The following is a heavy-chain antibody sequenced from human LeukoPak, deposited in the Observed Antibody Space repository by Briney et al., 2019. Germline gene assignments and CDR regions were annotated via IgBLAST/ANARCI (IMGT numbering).Heavy chain of an antibody. Sequence: GGTLRLSCAASGFTFSDYCMSWIRQAPGKGLEWVSYISSSGSTIYYADSVRGRFTISRDNAKNSLYLQMNSLRAEDTAVYYCAELGITMIGGVWGKGTTVTISS. CDR1: GFTFSDYC. D-gene: IGHD3-10*02. J-gene: IGHJ6*04. CDR3: AELGITMIGGV. CDR2: ISSSGSTI. V-gene: IGHV3-11*04.